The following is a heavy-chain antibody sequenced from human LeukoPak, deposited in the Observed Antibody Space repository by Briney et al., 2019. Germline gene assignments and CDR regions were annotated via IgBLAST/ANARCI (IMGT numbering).Heavy chain of an antibody. Sequence: GGSLRLSCAASGFTFSSYAMSWVRQAPGKGLEWVSAISGSGGSTYYAGSVKGRFTISRDNSKNTLYLQMNSLRAEDTAVYYCAKDLDSSGWYGRSYYYYGMDVWGQGTTVTVSS. CDR3: AKDLDSSGWYGRSYYYYGMDV. J-gene: IGHJ6*02. CDR2: ISGSGGST. CDR1: GFTFSSYA. D-gene: IGHD6-19*01. V-gene: IGHV3-23*01.